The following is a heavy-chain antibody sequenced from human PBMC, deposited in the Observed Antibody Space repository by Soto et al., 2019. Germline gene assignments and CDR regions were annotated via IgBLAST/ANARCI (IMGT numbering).Heavy chain of an antibody. D-gene: IGHD2-15*01. CDR3: ARDREYCSGGTCYSGYFDY. J-gene: IGHJ4*02. Sequence: QVQLQESGPGLVKPSQTLSLSCTVSGGSIRSGGYYWSWIRQHPGKGLEWIGYIYNSGSIYYNPSLKSRVTISIDTSENQFSLKLSSVTAADTAVYYCARDREYCSGGTCYSGYFDYWGQGTLVTVSS. V-gene: IGHV4-31*03. CDR1: GGSIRSGGYY. CDR2: IYNSGSI.